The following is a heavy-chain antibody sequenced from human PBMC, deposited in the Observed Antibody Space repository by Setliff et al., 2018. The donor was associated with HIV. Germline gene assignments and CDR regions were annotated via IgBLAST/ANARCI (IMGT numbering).Heavy chain of an antibody. D-gene: IGHD2-15*01. CDR2: IYYSGST. CDR1: GGSISSSY. V-gene: IGHV4-59*01. J-gene: IGHJ3*02. CDR3: ARNPCSGGSCPDAFDI. Sequence: TSETLSLTCTLSGGSISSSYWSWIRQPPGKGLEWIGNIYYSGSTNYNPSLKSRVTISVDTSKNQFSLKLSSVTAADTAVYYCARNPCSGGSCPDAFDIWGQGTMVTVSS.